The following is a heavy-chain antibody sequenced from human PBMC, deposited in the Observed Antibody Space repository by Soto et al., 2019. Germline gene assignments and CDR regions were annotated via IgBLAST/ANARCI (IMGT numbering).Heavy chain of an antibody. V-gene: IGHV1-46*01. Sequence: AAVKVSCKASGYTFTSYYMHWVRQAPGQGLEWMGIINPSGGSTSYAQKFQGRVTMTRDTSTSTVYMELSSLRSEDTAVYYCARAKVGATTGYYYYGMDVWGQGTTVTVSS. CDR2: INPSGGST. CDR1: GYTFTSYY. J-gene: IGHJ6*02. CDR3: ARAKVGATTGYYYYGMDV. D-gene: IGHD1-26*01.